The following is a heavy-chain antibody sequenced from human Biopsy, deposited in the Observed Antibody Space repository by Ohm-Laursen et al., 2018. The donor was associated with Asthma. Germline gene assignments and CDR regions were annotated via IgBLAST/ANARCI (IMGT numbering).Heavy chain of an antibody. CDR3: ARVVSYGDIYFGIDV. CDR2: VFWSGST. D-gene: IGHD4-17*01. Sequence: TLSLTCRVSGGYTGCSDHHWAWIRQAPGKGLEWIGFVFWSGSTHYSRSLERRVSISIDTATNEFSMNLWSVTPADTAVYFCARVVSYGDIYFGIDVWGPGNTVVVS. CDR1: GGYTGCSDHH. J-gene: IGHJ6*02. V-gene: IGHV4-30-4*01.